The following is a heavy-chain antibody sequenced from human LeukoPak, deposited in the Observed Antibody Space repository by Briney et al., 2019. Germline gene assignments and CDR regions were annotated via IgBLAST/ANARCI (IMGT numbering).Heavy chain of an antibody. Sequence: SETLSLTCTVSGGSISSYYWSWIRQPAGKGLEWIGRIYTSGSTNYNPSLKSRVTMSVDTSKNQFSLKLSSVTAADTAVYYCARDSAGIFSGTFLYYFDYWGQGTLVTVSS. CDR2: IYTSGST. V-gene: IGHV4-4*07. J-gene: IGHJ4*02. CDR3: ARDSAGIFSGTFLYYFDY. CDR1: GGSISSYY. D-gene: IGHD1-26*01.